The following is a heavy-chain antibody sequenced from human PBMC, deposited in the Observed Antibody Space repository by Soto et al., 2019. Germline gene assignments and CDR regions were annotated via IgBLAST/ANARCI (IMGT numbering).Heavy chain of an antibody. CDR1: GGSISSGGYY. CDR3: ARGRTVKNNWFDP. D-gene: IGHD4-4*01. J-gene: IGHJ5*02. V-gene: IGHV4-31*03. CDR2: IYYSGST. Sequence: SETLSLTCTVSGGSISSGGYYWSWIRQHPGKGLEWIGYIYYSGSTYYNPSLKSRVTISVDTSKNQFSLKLSSVTAADTAVYYCARGRTVKNNWFDPWGQGTLVTVSS.